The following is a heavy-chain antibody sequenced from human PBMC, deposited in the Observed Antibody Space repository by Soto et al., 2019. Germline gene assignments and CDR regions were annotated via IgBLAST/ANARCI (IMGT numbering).Heavy chain of an antibody. Sequence: SVKVSCKASGGTFSSYAISWVRQSPGQGLEWMGGIIPIFGTANYAQKFQGRVTITADESTSTAYMELSSLRSEDTAVYYCAFGINGAVAGTAYFDYWGQGTLVTVSS. CDR1: GGTFSSYA. V-gene: IGHV1-69*13. J-gene: IGHJ4*02. D-gene: IGHD6-19*01. CDR3: AFGINGAVAGTAYFDY. CDR2: IIPIFGTA.